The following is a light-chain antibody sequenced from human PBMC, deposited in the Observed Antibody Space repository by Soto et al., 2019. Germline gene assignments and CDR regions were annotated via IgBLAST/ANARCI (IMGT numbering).Light chain of an antibody. Sequence: DIQMTQSPSTLSASVGDRVTIPCRASQSISSLLAWYQQKPGKAPKLLMYKASTLESGVPSRFSGSGSGTEFTLTIRSLQPDDFATYYCQQYNSFPYTFGQGTRLEMK. CDR2: KAS. CDR1: QSISSL. CDR3: QQYNSFPYT. J-gene: IGKJ2*01. V-gene: IGKV1-5*03.